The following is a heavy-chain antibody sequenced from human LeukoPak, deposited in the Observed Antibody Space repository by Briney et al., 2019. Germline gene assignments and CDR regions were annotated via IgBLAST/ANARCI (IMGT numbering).Heavy chain of an antibody. D-gene: IGHD1-26*01. V-gene: IGHV4-59*01. CDR3: ARRVGATSHFDY. CDR1: GGSISSYY. J-gene: IGHJ4*02. Sequence: PSETLSLTCTVSGGSISSYYWSWIRQPPGKGLEWIGYIYYSGSTNYNPSLKSRVTISVDTSKNQFSLKLSSVTAADTAVYYCARRVGATSHFDYWGQGTLVTVSS. CDR2: IYYSGST.